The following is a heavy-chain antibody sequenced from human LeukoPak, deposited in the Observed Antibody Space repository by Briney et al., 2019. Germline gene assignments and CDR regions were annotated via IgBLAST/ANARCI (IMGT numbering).Heavy chain of an antibody. D-gene: IGHD6-13*01. CDR3: ARDPRSTRPAAGSNWFDP. CDR2: ISAYSGGT. CDR1: GYTFTSYG. Sequence: ASVKVSCKASGYTFTSYGISWVRQAPGQGLEWMGWISAYSGGTNYAQKFQGRVTMTRDTSISTAYMELSRLRSDDTAVYYCARDPRSTRPAAGSNWFDPWGQGTLVTVSS. V-gene: IGHV1-2*02. J-gene: IGHJ5*02.